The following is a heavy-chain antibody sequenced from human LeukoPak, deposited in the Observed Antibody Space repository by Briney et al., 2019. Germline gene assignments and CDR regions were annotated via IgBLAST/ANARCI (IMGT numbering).Heavy chain of an antibody. D-gene: IGHD5-24*01. V-gene: IGHV3-64*04. CDR2: INTNGGST. Sequence: GGSLRLSCSASGFTFSSSAMHWVRQAPGKGLEYVSAINTNGGSTYYADSVKGRFTISRDNSKDTLYLQMNSLRAEDTAVYYCARSGEMATIMGDWGQGTLVTVSS. CDR1: GFTFSSSA. J-gene: IGHJ4*02. CDR3: ARSGEMATIMGD.